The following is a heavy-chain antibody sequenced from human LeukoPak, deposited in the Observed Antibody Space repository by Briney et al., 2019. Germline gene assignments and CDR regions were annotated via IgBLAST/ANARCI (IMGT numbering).Heavy chain of an antibody. D-gene: IGHD3-16*02. V-gene: IGHV3-48*03. CDR3: ARVPSLGELSYP. J-gene: IGHJ5*02. CDR1: TLTLSSYE. CDR2: ISSSGSTI. Sequence: GGPLRHPSEASTLTLSSYETNWVPQTPGKGLEGNSYISSSGSTIYYADSVKGRFTISRDDAKNSLYLQMNSLRAEDTAVYYCARVPSLGELSYPWGQGTLVTVSS.